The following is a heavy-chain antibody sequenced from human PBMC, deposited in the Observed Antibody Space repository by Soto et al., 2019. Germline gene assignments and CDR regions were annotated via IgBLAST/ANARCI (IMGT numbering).Heavy chain of an antibody. CDR2: IYYSGST. CDR1: GGSISSYY. V-gene: IGHV4-59*08. CDR3: ARRALWDTAMVLDY. D-gene: IGHD5-18*01. Sequence: TSETLSLTCTVSGGSISSYYWSWIRQPPGKGLEWIGYIYYSGSTNYNPSLKSRVTISVDTSKNQFSLKLSSVTAADTAVYYCARRALWDTAMVLDYWGQGTLVTVSS. J-gene: IGHJ4*02.